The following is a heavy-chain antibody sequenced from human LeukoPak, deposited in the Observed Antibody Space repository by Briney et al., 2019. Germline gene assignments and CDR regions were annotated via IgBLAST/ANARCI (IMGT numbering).Heavy chain of an antibody. D-gene: IGHD2-2*01. CDR3: VKDLIVVVPGTGPDY. J-gene: IGHJ4*02. V-gene: IGHV3-23*01. CDR1: GFTFSSYA. CDR2: ISGSGGST. Sequence: GGSLRLPCAASGFTFSSYAMSWVRQAPGKGLEWVSAISGSGGSTYYADSVKGRFTISRDNSKNTLYLQMNSLRAEDTAVYYCVKDLIVVVPGTGPDYWGQGTLVTVSS.